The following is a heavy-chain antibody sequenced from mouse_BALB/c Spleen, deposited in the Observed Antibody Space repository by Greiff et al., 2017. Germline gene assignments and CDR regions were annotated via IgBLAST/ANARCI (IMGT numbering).Heavy chain of an antibody. Sequence: EVQLQQSGAELVGSGASVKLSCTASGFNIKDYYMPWVKQRPEQGLEWIGWIDPENGDTEYAPKFQGKATMTADTSSNTAYLQLSSLTSEDTAVYYCMITTAWFAYWGQGTLVTVSA. D-gene: IGHD2-4*01. CDR2: IDPENGDT. CDR1: GFNIKDYY. CDR3: MITTAWFAY. V-gene: IGHV14-4*02. J-gene: IGHJ3*01.